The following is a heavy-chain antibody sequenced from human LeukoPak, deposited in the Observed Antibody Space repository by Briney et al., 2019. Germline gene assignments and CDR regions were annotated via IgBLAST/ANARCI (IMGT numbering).Heavy chain of an antibody. J-gene: IGHJ3*02. CDR1: GFTFSSYA. V-gene: IGHV3-30*02. D-gene: IGHD3-22*01. CDR2: IRYDGSNK. CDR3: AKVLGAAMIVSTYAFDI. Sequence: GGSLRLSCAASGFTFSSYAMSWVRQAPGKGLEWVAFIRYDGSNKYYADSVKGRFTISRDNSKNTLYLQMNSLRAEDTAVYYCAKVLGAAMIVSTYAFDIWGQGTMVTVSS.